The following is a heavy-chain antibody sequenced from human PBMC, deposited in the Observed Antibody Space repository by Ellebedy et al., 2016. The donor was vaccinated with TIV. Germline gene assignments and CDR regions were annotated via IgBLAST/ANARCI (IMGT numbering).Heavy chain of an antibody. V-gene: IGHV4-59*01. D-gene: IGHD3-22*01. J-gene: IGHJ6*02. CDR3: ARDQMYYYDSSGSYQYHGMDV. CDR2: ISYNGRT. CDR1: GGSISKYY. Sequence: SETLSLXXSVSGGSISKYYWTWIRQPPGKGLEWIGYISYNGRTDNNPSLKSRVTISVDTSKNQFSLRLSSVTAADTAVYYCARDQMYYYDSSGSYQYHGMDVWGQGTTVTVS.